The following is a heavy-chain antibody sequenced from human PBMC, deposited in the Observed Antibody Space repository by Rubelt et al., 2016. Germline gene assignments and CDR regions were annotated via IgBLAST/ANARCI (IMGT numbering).Heavy chain of an antibody. J-gene: IGHJ4*02. D-gene: IGHD3-3*01. Sequence: QVTLKESGPVLVKPTETLTLTCTVSGFSLSNARMGVSWIRQPPGKALEWLAHIFSNDEKSYSTSLKSRLTIAKESSKSQVVRTMTNMDPVDTATYYCARHITIFGVVPPYFDYWGQGTLVTVSS. V-gene: IGHV2-26*01. CDR1: GFSLSNARMG. CDR2: IFSNDEK. CDR3: ARHITIFGVVPPYFDY.